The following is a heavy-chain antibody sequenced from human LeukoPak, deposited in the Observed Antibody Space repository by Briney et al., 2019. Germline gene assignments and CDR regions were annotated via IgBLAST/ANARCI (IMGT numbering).Heavy chain of an antibody. CDR1: GYTFTSYD. CDR3: ARESTRDCSSTSCYTSPNDY. V-gene: IGHV1-2*02. D-gene: IGHD2-2*02. CDR2: INPNSGGT. J-gene: IGHJ4*02. Sequence: ASVKVSCKASGYTFTSYDINWVRQATGQGLEWMGWINPNSGGTNYAQKFQGRVTMTRDTSISTAYMELSRLRSDDTAVYYCARESTRDCSSTSCYTSPNDYWGQGTLVTVSS.